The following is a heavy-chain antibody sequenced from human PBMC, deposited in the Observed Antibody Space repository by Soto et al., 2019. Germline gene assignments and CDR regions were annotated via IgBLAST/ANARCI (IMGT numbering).Heavy chain of an antibody. CDR1: GFTFSSYW. V-gene: IGHV3-74*01. CDR2: INSDGSST. CDR3: AREERWLQLRNACDI. Sequence: EVQLVESGGGLVQPGGSLRLSCAASGFTFSSYWMHWVRQAPGKGLVWVSRINSDGSSTSYADSVKGRFTISRDNAKNTLYLQMNSLRAEDTAVYYCAREERWLQLRNACDIWGQGTMVTVSS. D-gene: IGHD5-12*01. J-gene: IGHJ3*02.